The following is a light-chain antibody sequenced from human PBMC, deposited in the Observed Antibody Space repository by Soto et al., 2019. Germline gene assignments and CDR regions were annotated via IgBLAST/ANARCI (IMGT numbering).Light chain of an antibody. V-gene: IGKV3-15*01. CDR2: DAS. Sequence: EIVMRQSPATLSVSPGERATLSCRASQNINSNFAWHQQRPGQAPSLLIDDASTRATGIPARFSGSGSGTDFTLTSGSLQSEDFEVYYCQQYNDCPFTFGQGTKLEIQ. CDR3: QQYNDCPFT. CDR1: QNINSN. J-gene: IGKJ2*01.